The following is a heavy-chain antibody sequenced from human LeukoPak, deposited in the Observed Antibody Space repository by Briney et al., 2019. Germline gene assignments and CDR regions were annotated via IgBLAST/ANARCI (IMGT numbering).Heavy chain of an antibody. CDR2: IYTSGST. Sequence: SETLSLTCTVSGGSISSYYWSWIRQPPGKGLEWIGRIYTSGSTNYNPSLKSRVTISVDTSKNQFSLKLSSVTAADTAVYYCAREAPEGGFDPWGQGTLVTVSS. J-gene: IGHJ5*02. V-gene: IGHV4-4*08. CDR1: GGSISSYY. CDR3: AREAPEGGFDP. D-gene: IGHD2-15*01.